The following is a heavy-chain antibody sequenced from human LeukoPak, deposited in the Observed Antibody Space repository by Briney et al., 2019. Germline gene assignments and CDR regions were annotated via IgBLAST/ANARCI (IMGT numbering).Heavy chain of an antibody. CDR3: ASTLYDYVWGSYHGFDY. Sequence: ASETLSLTCTVSGGSISSYYWSWIRQPPGKGLEWIGYIYYSGSTNYNPSLKSRLTLSVDTSKNQLSLKLNSVTAADTAVYYCASTLYDYVWGSYHGFDYWGQGTLVTVSS. CDR2: IYYSGST. CDR1: GGSISSYY. V-gene: IGHV4-59*08. J-gene: IGHJ4*02. D-gene: IGHD3-16*02.